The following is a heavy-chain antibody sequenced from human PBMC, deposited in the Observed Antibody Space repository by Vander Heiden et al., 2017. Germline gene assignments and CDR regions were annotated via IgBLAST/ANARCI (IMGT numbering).Heavy chain of an antibody. J-gene: IGHJ4*02. Sequence: EGHLLEPGGGLVQPGGSLRLSCAASGFTFSSYAMSWVRQAPGKGLEWVSRISGRGGSSAYADSLKGRFTISRDNAKNTLYLQMNSLRADDTAVYYCARESEVADFDYWGQGTLVTVSS. CDR1: GFTFSSYA. CDR2: ISGRGGSS. V-gene: IGHV3-23*01. CDR3: ARESEVADFDY. D-gene: IGHD5-12*01.